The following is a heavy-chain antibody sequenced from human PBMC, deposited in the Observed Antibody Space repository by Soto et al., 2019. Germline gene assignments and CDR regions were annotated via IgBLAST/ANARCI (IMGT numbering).Heavy chain of an antibody. Sequence: SGGSLRLSCAASGFTFSSYGMHWVRQAPGKGLEWVAVISYDGSNKYYADSVKGRFTISRDNSKNTLYLQMNSLRAEDTAVYYCAKDFYDSSGYYYTYFDYWGQGTLVTVSS. D-gene: IGHD3-22*01. CDR1: GFTFSSYG. CDR3: AKDFYDSSGYYYTYFDY. V-gene: IGHV3-30*18. CDR2: ISYDGSNK. J-gene: IGHJ4*02.